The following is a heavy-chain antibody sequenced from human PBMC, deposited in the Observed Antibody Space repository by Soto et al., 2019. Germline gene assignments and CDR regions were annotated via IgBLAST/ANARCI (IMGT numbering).Heavy chain of an antibody. CDR1: GFTVSSNY. Sequence: GGSLRLSCVASGFTVSSNYMSWVRQAPGKGLEWVSVIYSGGSTYYADSVKGRFTISRDNSKNTLYLQMNSLRAEDTAVYYCARGGFGSGYYYYYYGMDVWGQGTTVTVSS. CDR3: ARGGFGSGYYYYYYGMDV. CDR2: IYSGGST. V-gene: IGHV3-53*01. D-gene: IGHD3-10*01. J-gene: IGHJ6*02.